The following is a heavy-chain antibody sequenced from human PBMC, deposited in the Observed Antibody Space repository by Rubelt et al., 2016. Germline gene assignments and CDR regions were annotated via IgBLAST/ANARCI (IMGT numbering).Heavy chain of an antibody. CDR1: AGSISRSTSY. J-gene: IGHJ3*02. D-gene: IGHD2-2*01. Sequence: QLQLQESGPGLVKPSETLSLTCTVSAGSISRSTSYWGWIRQAPGRGLEWIGSIDYSGSSYYNPSLKSRVTISVDSSKNHFSLKLRSVTAADTAVYDCASRYQLLPPLIWGQGTMVTVSS. CDR3: ASRYQLLPPLI. V-gene: IGHV4-39*02. CDR2: IDYSGSS.